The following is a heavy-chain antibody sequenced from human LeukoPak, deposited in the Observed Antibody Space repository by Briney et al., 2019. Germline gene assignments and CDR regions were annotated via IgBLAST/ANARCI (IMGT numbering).Heavy chain of an antibody. CDR3: ARHFGGYSYGLGPLHYFDY. J-gene: IGHJ4*02. Sequence: SETLSLTCTVSGGSISSSSYYWGWIRQPPGKGLEWIGSIYYSGSTYYNPSLKSRVTISVDTSKNQFSLKLGSVTAADTAVYYCARHFGGYSYGLGPLHYFDYWGQGTLVTVSS. CDR2: IYYSGST. V-gene: IGHV4-39*01. D-gene: IGHD5-18*01. CDR1: GGSISSSSYY.